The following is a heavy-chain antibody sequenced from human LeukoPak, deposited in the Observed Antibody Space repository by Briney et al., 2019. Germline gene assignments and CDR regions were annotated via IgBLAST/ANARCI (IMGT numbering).Heavy chain of an antibody. Sequence: ASVKVSCKASGYTFTGYYMHWVRQAPGQGLEWMGWINPNSGGTNYSQKFQGRVTMTRGTSISTAYMELSRLRSDDTAVYYCARDKGGLDAFDIWGQGTMVTVSS. J-gene: IGHJ3*02. CDR2: INPNSGGT. D-gene: IGHD2-15*01. V-gene: IGHV1-2*02. CDR3: ARDKGGLDAFDI. CDR1: GYTFTGYY.